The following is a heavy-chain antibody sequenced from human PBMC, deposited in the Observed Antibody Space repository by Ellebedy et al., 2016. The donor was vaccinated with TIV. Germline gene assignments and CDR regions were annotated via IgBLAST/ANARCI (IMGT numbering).Heavy chain of an antibody. V-gene: IGHV4-39*06. Sequence: SETLSLTCTVSGGSISSSPYYWGWIRQPPGKGLEWIGTIYYSGSTNYNPSLKSRVTMSVDTSKNQFALKMTSVTAADTAVYYCAARWGRGYFDFWGQGTLVTVSS. J-gene: IGHJ4*02. D-gene: IGHD2-21*02. CDR2: IYYSGST. CDR1: GGSISSSPYY. CDR3: AARWGRGYFDF.